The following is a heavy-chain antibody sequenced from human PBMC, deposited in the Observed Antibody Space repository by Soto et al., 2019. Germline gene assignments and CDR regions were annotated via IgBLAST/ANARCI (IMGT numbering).Heavy chain of an antibody. D-gene: IGHD2-2*01. CDR2: IDPNSGGT. CDR3: TSPVQVGLEP. Sequence: XSVKVSCKASGYTFSDYYIHWVRQAPGQGLEWMGWIDPNSGGTNYAQRFRGRVTMTRDRSINTAYMDLSSLRSDDTAVYYCTSPVQVGLEPWRQGTLVPVSS. CDR1: GYTFSDYY. J-gene: IGHJ5*02. V-gene: IGHV1-2*02.